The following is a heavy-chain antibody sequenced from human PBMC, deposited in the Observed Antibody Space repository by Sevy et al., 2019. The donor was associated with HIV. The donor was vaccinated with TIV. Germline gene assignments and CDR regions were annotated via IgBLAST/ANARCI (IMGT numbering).Heavy chain of an antibody. Sequence: ASVKVSCKASGYTFASYDINWVRQATGQGLEWMGWIKPNSGNTGYAQKFQGRVTMTRNTSISTAYMELSSLRSEDTAVYYCARTEPGIAAYGMDVWGQGTTVTVSS. J-gene: IGHJ6*02. CDR3: ARTEPGIAAYGMDV. CDR1: GYTFASYD. CDR2: IKPNSGNT. D-gene: IGHD6-13*01. V-gene: IGHV1-8*01.